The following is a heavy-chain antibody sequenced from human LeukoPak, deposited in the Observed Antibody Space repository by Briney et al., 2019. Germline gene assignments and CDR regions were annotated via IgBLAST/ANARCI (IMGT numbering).Heavy chain of an antibody. Sequence: GGSLRLSCAASGFTFSSYWMHWVRQAPGKGLVWVSLINSDGSSTIYADSVKGRFTISRDNVKNTLYLQMNSLRAEDTAVYYCARGLTIFGVVDDAFDIWGQGTMVTVSS. V-gene: IGHV3-74*01. D-gene: IGHD3-3*01. CDR3: ARGLTIFGVVDDAFDI. J-gene: IGHJ3*02. CDR1: GFTFSSYW. CDR2: INSDGSST.